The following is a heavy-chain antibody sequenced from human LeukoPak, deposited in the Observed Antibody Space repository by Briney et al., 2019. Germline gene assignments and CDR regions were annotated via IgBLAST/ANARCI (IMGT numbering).Heavy chain of an antibody. CDR1: GGSISSGSYY. V-gene: IGHV4-61*02. CDR3: ARVRRIRFGSNYYYYYYMDV. Sequence: SETLSLTCTVSGGSISSGSYYWSWIRQPAGKGLEWIGRIYTSGSTNYNPSLKSRVTISVDTSKNQFSLKLSSVTAADTAVYYCARVRRIRFGSNYYYYYYMDVWGKGTTVTVSS. D-gene: IGHD4-11*01. CDR2: IYTSGST. J-gene: IGHJ6*03.